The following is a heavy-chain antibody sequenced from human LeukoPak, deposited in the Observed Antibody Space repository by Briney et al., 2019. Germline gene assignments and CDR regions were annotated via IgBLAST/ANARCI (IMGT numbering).Heavy chain of an antibody. V-gene: IGHV1-58*01. J-gene: IGHJ4*02. CDR1: GFTFTSSA. Sequence: SVKVSCKASGFTFTSSAVQWVRQARGQRLEWIGWIVVGSGNTNYAQKFQERVTITRDMSTSTAYMELSSLRSEDTAVYYCATGGYYDSNGYYGFDYWGQGTLVTVSS. D-gene: IGHD3-22*01. CDR2: IVVGSGNT. CDR3: ATGGYYDSNGYYGFDY.